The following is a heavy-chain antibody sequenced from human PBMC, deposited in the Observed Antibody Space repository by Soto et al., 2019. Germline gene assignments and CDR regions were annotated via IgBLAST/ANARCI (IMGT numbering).Heavy chain of an antibody. CDR1: GFNFIRKY. CDR2: LYSGGTT. CDR3: ARGLYDSGSIYFDF. J-gene: IGHJ4*02. D-gene: IGHD3-10*01. Sequence: EVQLVESGGGLIQPGGSLRLSCAASGFNFIRKYMIWVRQAPGKGLEWVSILYSGGTTYYADSVKGRFTISRNTSENTLYLQMTSLRAEDTAVYYCARGLYDSGSIYFDFWGQGALVTVSS. V-gene: IGHV3-53*01.